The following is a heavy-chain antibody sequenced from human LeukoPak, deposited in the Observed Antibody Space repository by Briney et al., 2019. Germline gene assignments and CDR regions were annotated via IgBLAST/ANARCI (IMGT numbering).Heavy chain of an antibody. CDR3: ARLGVPAAIIGCWFDP. Sequence: NHGESLKISCKGSGYSFTSYWIGWVRQMPGKGLEWMGIIYPGDSDTRYSPSFQGQVTISADKSISTAYLQWSSLKASDTAMYYCARLGVPAAIIGCWFDPWGQGTLVTVSS. V-gene: IGHV5-51*01. D-gene: IGHD2-2*01. CDR1: GYSFTSYW. CDR2: IYPGDSDT. J-gene: IGHJ5*02.